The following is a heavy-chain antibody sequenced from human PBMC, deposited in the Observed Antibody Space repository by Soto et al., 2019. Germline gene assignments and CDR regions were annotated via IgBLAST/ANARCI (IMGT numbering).Heavy chain of an antibody. Sequence: QVQLVESGGGVVQPGRSLRLSCAASGFTFSSYGMHWVRQAPGKGLEWVALIWYDGSNKYYADSVKGRFTISRDNSKNTRYLQMNSLRAEDTAVYYCARDQGAYAEYFQHWGQGTLVTVSS. CDR2: IWYDGSNK. CDR3: ARDQGAYAEYFQH. V-gene: IGHV3-33*01. CDR1: GFTFSSYG. D-gene: IGHD1-26*01. J-gene: IGHJ1*01.